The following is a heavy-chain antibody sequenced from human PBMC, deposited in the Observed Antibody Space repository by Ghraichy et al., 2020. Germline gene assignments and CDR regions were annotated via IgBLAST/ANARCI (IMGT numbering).Heavy chain of an antibody. Sequence: LSLTCVGSGFTFGSYSMNWVRQSPGKGLEWISYISSSSRSIFYADSVKGRFTISRDNAQNSLSLQMNSLRDEDTAIYYCARASTVVRFYFNDGMDVWGQGTTVTVSS. CDR1: GFTFGSYS. CDR3: ARASTVVRFYFNDGMDV. D-gene: IGHD4-23*01. CDR2: ISSSSRSI. V-gene: IGHV3-48*02. J-gene: IGHJ6*02.